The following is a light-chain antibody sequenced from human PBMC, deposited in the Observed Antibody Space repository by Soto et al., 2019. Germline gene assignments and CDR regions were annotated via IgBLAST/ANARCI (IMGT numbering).Light chain of an antibody. Sequence: DIVMTQSPDSLAVSLGERATINCKSSQSVLYSSDNKNYLAWYQQKPGQSPKLLFYWASTRESGVPARFSGSGSGTDFSRTISSLQAEDVAVYFCQQYYKTPLTFGGGTKVEIK. V-gene: IGKV4-1*01. CDR2: WAS. CDR1: QSVLYSSDNKNY. CDR3: QQYYKTPLT. J-gene: IGKJ4*01.